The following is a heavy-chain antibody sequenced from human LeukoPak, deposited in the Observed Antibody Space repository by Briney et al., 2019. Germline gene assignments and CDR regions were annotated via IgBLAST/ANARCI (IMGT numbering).Heavy chain of an antibody. CDR2: IYYSGST. Sequence: SETLSLTCTVSGGSVSSGSYYWSWIRQPPGKGLEWIGYIYYSGSTNYNPSLKSRVTISVDTSKNQFSLKLSSVTAADTAVYCCARGQRDIVLMVYAIAFDYWGQGTLVTVSS. J-gene: IGHJ4*02. V-gene: IGHV4-61*01. CDR3: ARGQRDIVLMVYAIAFDY. CDR1: GGSVSSGSYY. D-gene: IGHD2-8*01.